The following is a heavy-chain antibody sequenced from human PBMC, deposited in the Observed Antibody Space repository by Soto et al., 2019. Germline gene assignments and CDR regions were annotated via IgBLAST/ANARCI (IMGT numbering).Heavy chain of an antibody. Sequence: ASVKVSCKASGGTFSSYAISWVRQAPGQGREWMGGIIPIFGTANYAQKFQGRVTITADKSTSTAYMELSSLRSEDTAVYYCAEGNTYYYDSSGYADAFDIWGQGTMVTVSS. CDR1: GGTFSSYA. V-gene: IGHV1-69*06. CDR3: AEGNTYYYDSSGYADAFDI. J-gene: IGHJ3*02. CDR2: IIPIFGTA. D-gene: IGHD3-22*01.